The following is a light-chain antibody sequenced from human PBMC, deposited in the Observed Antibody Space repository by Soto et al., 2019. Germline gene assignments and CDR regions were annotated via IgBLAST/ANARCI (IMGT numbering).Light chain of an antibody. Sequence: EIVLTQSPGTLSLSPGERATLSCRASQTVNNNYVAWYQQKPGQAPRLLIHGASTRATGVPDRFSGSGSGTDFTLTISRLEPEDFAVYHCQQYGSLSWTFGQGTKVDIK. J-gene: IGKJ1*01. CDR3: QQYGSLSWT. V-gene: IGKV3-20*01. CDR1: QTVNNNY. CDR2: GAS.